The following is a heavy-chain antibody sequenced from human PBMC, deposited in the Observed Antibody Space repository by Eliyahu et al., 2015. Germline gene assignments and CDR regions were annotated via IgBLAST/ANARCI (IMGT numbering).Heavy chain of an antibody. J-gene: IGHJ5*02. V-gene: IGHV4-59*12. CDR3: ARGGGWAERFNP. D-gene: IGHD6-19*01. Sequence: QVLLQSSGPGLLKPSETLSLTCTVSDGSISNYYWSWXRQXPGEGLEWIGYMFYSGSTTYNPSLESRVTISLDTSRNQFSLRLNSVTTADTAVYYCARGGGWAERFNPWGQGTLVTVSS. CDR1: DGSISNYY. CDR2: MFYSGST.